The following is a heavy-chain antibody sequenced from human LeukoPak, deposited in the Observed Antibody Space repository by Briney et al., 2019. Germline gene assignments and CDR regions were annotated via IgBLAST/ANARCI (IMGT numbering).Heavy chain of an antibody. V-gene: IGHV4-59*01. J-gene: IGHJ4*02. D-gene: IGHD2-21*01. CDR3: ASSPKIPPDFDY. CDR2: IYYSGST. Sequence: PSETLSLTCTVSGGSISSYYWSWIRQPPGKGLEWTGYIYYSGSTNYNPSLKSRVTISVDTSKNQFSLKLSSVTAADTAVYYCASSPKIPPDFDYWGQGTLVTVSS. CDR1: GGSISSYY.